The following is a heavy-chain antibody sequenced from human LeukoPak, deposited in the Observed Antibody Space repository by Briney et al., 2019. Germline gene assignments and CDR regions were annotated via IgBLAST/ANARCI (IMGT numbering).Heavy chain of an antibody. CDR1: GFSVSGNY. V-gene: IGHV3-53*04. CDR3: ARWKMEGIVVDVFDI. Sequence: GGSLRLSCAASGFSVSGNYMSWVRQAPGKGLEWVSAIYSGGATYYTDSVKGRSTMSRHTSKNTLDLQMNSLRVEDTAVYYCARWKMEGIVVDVFDIWGQGTRVTVSS. D-gene: IGHD3-22*01. J-gene: IGHJ3*02. CDR2: IYSGGAT.